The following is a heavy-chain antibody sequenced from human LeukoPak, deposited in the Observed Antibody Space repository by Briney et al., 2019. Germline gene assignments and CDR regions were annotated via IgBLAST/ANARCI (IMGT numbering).Heavy chain of an antibody. J-gene: IGHJ4*02. CDR3: ATGKQLWSGRFDY. CDR2: FDPEDGET. Sequence: GASVTVSFKVSGYTLTELSMHWVRQAPGKGLEWMGGFDPEDGETIYAQKFQGRVTMTEDTSTDTAYMELSSLRSEDTAVYYCATGKQLWSGRFDYWGQGTLVTVSS. CDR1: GYTLTELS. V-gene: IGHV1-24*01. D-gene: IGHD5-18*01.